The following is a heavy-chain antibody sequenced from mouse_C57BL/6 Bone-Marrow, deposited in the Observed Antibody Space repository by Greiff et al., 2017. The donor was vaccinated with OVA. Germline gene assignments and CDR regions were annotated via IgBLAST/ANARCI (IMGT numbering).Heavy chain of an antibody. CDR2: IWSGGST. V-gene: IGHV2-4*01. J-gene: IGHJ1*03. CDR3: AKTGLITTVVATLDWYFDG. D-gene: IGHD1-1*01. CDR1: GFSLTSYG. Sequence: VQGVESGPGLVQPSQSLSITCTVSGFSLTSYGVHWVRQPPGKGLEWLGVIWSGGSTDYNAAFISRLSISKANSKSQVFFKINSLQADDTAIYYCAKTGLITTVVATLDWYFDGWGTGTTVTVSS.